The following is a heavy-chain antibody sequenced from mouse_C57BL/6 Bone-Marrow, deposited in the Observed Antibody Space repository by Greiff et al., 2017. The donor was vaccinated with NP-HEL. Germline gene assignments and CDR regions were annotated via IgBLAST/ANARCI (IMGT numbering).Heavy chain of an antibody. CDR3: ARGNYGSLYFDY. CDR2: INPNYGTT. D-gene: IGHD1-1*01. J-gene: IGHJ2*01. V-gene: IGHV1-39*01. Sequence: EVKLVDSGPELVKPGASVKISCKASGYSFTDYNMNWVKQSNGKSLEWIGVINPNYGTTSYNQKFKGKATLTVDQSSSTAYMQLNSLTSEDSAVYYCARGNYGSLYFDYWGQGTTLTVAS. CDR1: GYSFTDYN.